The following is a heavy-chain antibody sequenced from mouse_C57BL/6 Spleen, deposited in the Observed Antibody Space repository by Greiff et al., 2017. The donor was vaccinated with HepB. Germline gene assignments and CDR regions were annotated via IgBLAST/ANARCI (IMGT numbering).Heavy chain of an antibody. J-gene: IGHJ4*01. CDR3: ARQDYYGSSYTYYAMDY. CDR1: GFTFSSYG. D-gene: IGHD1-1*01. V-gene: IGHV5-6*01. Sequence: EVKVVESGGDLVKPGGSLKLSCAASGFTFSSYGMSWVRQTPDKRLEWVATISSGGSYTYYPDSVKGRFTISRDNAKNTLYLQMSSLKSEDTAMYYCARQDYYGSSYTYYAMDYWGQGTSVTVSS. CDR2: ISSGGSYT.